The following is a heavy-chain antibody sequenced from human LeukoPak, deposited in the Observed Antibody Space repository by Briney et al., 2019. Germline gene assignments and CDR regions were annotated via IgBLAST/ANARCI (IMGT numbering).Heavy chain of an antibody. V-gene: IGHV4-4*07. CDR1: GGSISSYY. CDR2: IYISGSGST. J-gene: IGHJ4*02. D-gene: IGHD5-12*01. Sequence: SETLSLTCTVSGGSISSYYWSWIRQPAGKGLEWIGRIYISGSGSTNYNPSLKSRVTMSVDTSKNQFSLKLSSVTAADTAVYYCARGHSGYDYRVDYWGQGTLVTVSS. CDR3: ARGHSGYDYRVDY.